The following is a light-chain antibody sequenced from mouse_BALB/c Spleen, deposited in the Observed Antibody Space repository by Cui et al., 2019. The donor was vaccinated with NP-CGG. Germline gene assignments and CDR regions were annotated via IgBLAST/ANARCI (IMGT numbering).Light chain of an antibody. CDR2: GTN. V-gene: IGLV1*01. CDR1: TGAVTTRNY. Sequence: QAVVTQESARTTSPGETVTLNCRSSTGAVTTRNYANWVQEKPEHLFTGLIGGTNNRAPGVPARFSGSLIGDKAALTITGAQTEYETIFFCALWYSNHWVFGGGTKLTVL. CDR3: ALWYSNHWV. J-gene: IGLJ1*01.